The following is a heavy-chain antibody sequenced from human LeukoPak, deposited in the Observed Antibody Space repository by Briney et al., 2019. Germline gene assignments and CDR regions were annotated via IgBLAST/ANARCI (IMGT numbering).Heavy chain of an antibody. J-gene: IGHJ4*02. V-gene: IGHV3-23*01. CDR2: ISDNEGTT. CDR3: ARHDSFIPY. D-gene: IGHD5-18*01. CDR1: GFTFNYYA. Sequence: PGGSLRLSCAASGFTFNYYAMSWVRQAPGKGLEWVSGISDNEGTTYYTDSVKGRFTISRDNTKNTGYLQMNNLRADDTAVYFCARHDSFIPYWGQGTLVTVSS.